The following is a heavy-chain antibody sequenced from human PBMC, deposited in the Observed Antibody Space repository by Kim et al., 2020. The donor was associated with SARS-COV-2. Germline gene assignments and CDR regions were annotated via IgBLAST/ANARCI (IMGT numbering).Heavy chain of an antibody. CDR1: GFAFSDYF. V-gene: IGHV3-11*06. CDR2: ISTTSSHT. J-gene: IGHJ4*02. Sequence: GGSLRLSCAASGFAFSDYFMSWIRQAPGKGLEWVSHISTTSSHTMYADSVKGRFTISRDNAKNSLYLQMNSLRADDTAVYYCAREYWGAPGYWGQGTLVTVSP. CDR3: AREYWGAPGY. D-gene: IGHD2-8*02.